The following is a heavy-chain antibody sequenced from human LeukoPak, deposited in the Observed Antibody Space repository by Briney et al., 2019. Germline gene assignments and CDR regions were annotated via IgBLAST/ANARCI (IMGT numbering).Heavy chain of an antibody. CDR1: GGSFSGYY. V-gene: IGHV4-34*01. D-gene: IGHD3-22*01. CDR2: INHSGST. Sequence: SETLSLTCAVYGGSFSGYYWSWIRQPPGRGLEWIGEINHSGSTNYNPSLKSRVTISVDTSKNQFSLKLSSVTAAGTAVYYCARPSGYYYGYFDYWGQGTLVTVSS. CDR3: ARPSGYYYGYFDY. J-gene: IGHJ4*02.